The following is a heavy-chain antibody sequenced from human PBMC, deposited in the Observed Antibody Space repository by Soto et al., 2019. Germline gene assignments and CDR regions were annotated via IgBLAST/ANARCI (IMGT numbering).Heavy chain of an antibody. D-gene: IGHD2-2*01. Sequence: SETLSLTCAVSGGSFSGYYWTWIRQIPEKKLEWIGEINQSGNTKYNPSLMSRVTMSVDTSRNQFSLKLRSVTAADTAVYYCARPSYALNWDFHYGMQVWGQGTSVTVSS. V-gene: IGHV4-34*01. J-gene: IGHJ6*02. CDR1: GGSFSGYY. CDR2: INQSGNT. CDR3: ARPSYALNWDFHYGMQV.